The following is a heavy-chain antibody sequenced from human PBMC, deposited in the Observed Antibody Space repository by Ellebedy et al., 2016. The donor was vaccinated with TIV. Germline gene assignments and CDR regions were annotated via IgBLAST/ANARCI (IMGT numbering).Heavy chain of an antibody. CDR1: GFTISIFA. Sequence: GGSLRLXXAASGFTISIFAMNWVRQSPGKGLQWVSAISGSGARTHYIDSVKGRFTISRDDSKNTVYLQMDSLRVEDTAVYYCGVGDHGYEFDYWGQGTRVIVSS. J-gene: IGHJ4*02. CDR3: GVGDHGYEFDY. D-gene: IGHD1-26*01. CDR2: ISGSGART. V-gene: IGHV3-23*01.